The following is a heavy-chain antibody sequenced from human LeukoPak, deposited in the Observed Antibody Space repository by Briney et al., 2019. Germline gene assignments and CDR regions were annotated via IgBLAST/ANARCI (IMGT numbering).Heavy chain of an antibody. CDR1: GYSISSGYY. J-gene: IGHJ4*02. CDR3: ASDSRVWYLGGPFDY. D-gene: IGHD6-19*01. CDR2: IYHSGST. V-gene: IGHV4-38-2*01. Sequence: PSETLSLTCAVSGYSISSGYYWGWIRQPPVKGLEWAGSIYHSGSTYYNPSLKSRVTISVDTSKNQFSLKLSSVTAADTAVYYCASDSRVWYLGGPFDYWGQGTLVTVSS.